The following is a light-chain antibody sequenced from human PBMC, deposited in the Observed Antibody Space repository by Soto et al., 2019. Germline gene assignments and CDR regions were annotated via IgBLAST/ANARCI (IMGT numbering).Light chain of an antibody. J-gene: IGKJ2*01. V-gene: IGKV3-15*01. CDR2: GAS. Sequence: EIVMTQSPGTLSVSPGERATLSCRASQSVSSNLAWYRQKPGQAPRLLIYGASTRATGIPARFSGSGSGTEFTLTISSLQSEDFAVYYCQQYNNWPLYTFGQGTKLEIK. CDR3: QQYNNWPLYT. CDR1: QSVSSN.